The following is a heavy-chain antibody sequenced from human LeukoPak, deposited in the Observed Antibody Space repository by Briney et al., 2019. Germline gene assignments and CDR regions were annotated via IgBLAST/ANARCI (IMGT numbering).Heavy chain of an antibody. D-gene: IGHD2-21*02. V-gene: IGHV3-72*01. CDR3: AKDFCGDCYSIGGDWYYFDY. CDR1: GFKFSDHY. CDR2: SRNKASSYTT. Sequence: PGGSLRLSCAASGFKFSDHYIDWVRQAPGKGLEWVGRSRNKASSYTTEYAASVEGRFTISRDVSESSLYLQMNSLRAEDTAVYYCAKDFCGDCYSIGGDWYYFDYWGQGTLVTVSS. J-gene: IGHJ4*02.